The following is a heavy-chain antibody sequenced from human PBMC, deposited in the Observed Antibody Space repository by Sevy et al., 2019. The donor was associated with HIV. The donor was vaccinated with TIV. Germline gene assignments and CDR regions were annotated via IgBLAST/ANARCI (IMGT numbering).Heavy chain of an antibody. CDR3: ARHAMITVTTAHFDY. CDR2: INYNGRN. CDR1: GDSITSRIDS. J-gene: IGHJ4*02. V-gene: IGHV4-39*01. D-gene: IGHD4-17*01. Sequence: SETLSLSCTVSGDSITSRIDSWGWVRQPPGKRLEWIGTINYNGRNYYDPSLRRRVTMSVDTSKNKFSLRLNSVTAADTAVYYCARHAMITVTTAHFDYWGQGTLVTVSS.